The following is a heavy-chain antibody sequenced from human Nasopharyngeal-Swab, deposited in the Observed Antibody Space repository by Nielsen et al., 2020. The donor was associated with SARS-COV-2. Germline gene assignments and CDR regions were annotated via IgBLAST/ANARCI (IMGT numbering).Heavy chain of an antibody. J-gene: IGHJ4*02. CDR3: ARGTIVVVADY. D-gene: IGHD3-22*01. Sequence: ASVKVSCKASGYTFSRYGISWVRQAPGQGLEWMGWISVDNGKTDYAQKLQGRVTMTTDTSTSTAYMELRSLRSDDTAVYYCARGTIVVVADYWGQGTLVTVSS. CDR1: GYTFSRYG. CDR2: ISVDNGKT. V-gene: IGHV1-18*01.